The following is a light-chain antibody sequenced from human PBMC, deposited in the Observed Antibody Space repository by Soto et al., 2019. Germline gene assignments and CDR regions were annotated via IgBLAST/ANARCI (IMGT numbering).Light chain of an antibody. J-gene: IGLJ1*01. CDR1: SSDVGSYNY. CDR2: DVS. V-gene: IGLV2-14*03. CDR3: SSYTSSHTYV. Sequence: QSVLTQPASVSGSPGQSITISCTGTSSDVGSYNYVSWYQQHPGKAPKILIHDVSNRPAGVSNRFSGSKSGNTASLTISGLQAEDEGDYYCSSYTSSHTYVFGTGTKVTVL.